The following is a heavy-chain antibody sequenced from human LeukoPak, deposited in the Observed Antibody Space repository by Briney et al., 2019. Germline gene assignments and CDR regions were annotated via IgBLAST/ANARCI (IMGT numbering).Heavy chain of an antibody. J-gene: IGHJ6*02. CDR3: ARGDYDFWSGTTYGMDV. CDR2: INAGNGNT. Sequence: ASVKVSCKASGYTFTSYAMHWVRQAPGQRLEWMGWINAGNGNTKYSQKFQGRVTITRDTSASTAYMELSSLRSEDTAVYYCARGDYDFWSGTTYGMDVWGQGTTVTVSS. CDR1: GYTFTSYA. D-gene: IGHD3-3*01. V-gene: IGHV1-3*01.